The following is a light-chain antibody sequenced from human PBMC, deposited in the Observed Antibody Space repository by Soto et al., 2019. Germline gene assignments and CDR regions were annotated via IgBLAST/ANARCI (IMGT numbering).Light chain of an antibody. Sequence: IQMTQSPSSLSSSVGDRVTITCRASQDISDDVGWYQQTPGKAPKLLISGASRLQSGVPSRFSGSGSGAAFTLTITSLRPEDSATYYCLQNHTSPRTFGQGTKVEI. V-gene: IGKV1-6*01. CDR2: GAS. CDR1: QDISDD. J-gene: IGKJ1*01. CDR3: LQNHTSPRT.